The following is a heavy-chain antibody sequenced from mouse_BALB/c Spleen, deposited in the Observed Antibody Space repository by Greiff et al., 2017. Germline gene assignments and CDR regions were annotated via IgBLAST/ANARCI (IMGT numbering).Heavy chain of an antibody. Sequence: QVQLKQSGAELARPGASVKLSCKASGYTFTSYWMQWVKQRPGQGLEWIGAIYPGDGDTRYTQKFKGKATLTADKSSSTAYMQLSSLASEDSAVYYCARSSYGTSWFAYWGQGTLVTVSA. V-gene: IGHV1-87*01. CDR1: GYTFTSYW. D-gene: IGHD2-10*01. CDR3: ARSSYGTSWFAY. J-gene: IGHJ3*01. CDR2: IYPGDGDT.